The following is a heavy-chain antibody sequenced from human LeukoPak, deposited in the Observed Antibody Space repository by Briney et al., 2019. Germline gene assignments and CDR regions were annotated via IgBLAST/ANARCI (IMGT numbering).Heavy chain of an antibody. Sequence: GGSLRLSCAASGFTFSSYSMNWVRQAPGKGLEWVSFISSSSSYIYYADSVKGRFTISRDNAKNSLYLQMESLRAEDTALYYCARDANSGTYLPDYWGQGNLVIVSS. V-gene: IGHV3-21*04. D-gene: IGHD1-26*01. CDR2: ISSSSSYI. J-gene: IGHJ4*02. CDR1: GFTFSSYS. CDR3: ARDANSGTYLPDY.